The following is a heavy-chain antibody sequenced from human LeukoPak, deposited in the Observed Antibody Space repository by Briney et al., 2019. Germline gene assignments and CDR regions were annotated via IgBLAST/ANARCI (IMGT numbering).Heavy chain of an antibody. CDR2: IYYSGST. CDR3: ERHFCDCFDP. J-gene: IGHJ5*02. V-gene: IGHV4-31*03. D-gene: IGHD2/OR15-2a*01. Sequence: SQTLSLTYSHSGGSINSGGYLWSWIRQHPGKGLEWIGYIYYSGSTYYTPSLKSRVTISVDTSKNQFSLKLNSVTAADTAVYYCERHFCDCFDPWGQGTLVTVSS. CDR1: GGSINSGGYL.